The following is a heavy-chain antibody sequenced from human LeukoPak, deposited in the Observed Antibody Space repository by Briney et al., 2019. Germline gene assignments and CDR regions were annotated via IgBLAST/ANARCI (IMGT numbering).Heavy chain of an antibody. D-gene: IGHD6-13*01. J-gene: IGHJ2*01. V-gene: IGHV4-31*03. CDR2: IYYSGST. CDR1: GGSISSGGYY. CDR3: ARQSYGYSSSWYAHRWYFDL. Sequence: SETLSLTCTVSGGSISSGGYYWSWIRQHPGKGLEWIGYIYYSGSTYYNPSLKSRVTISVDTSKNQFSLKLSSVTAADTAVYYCARQSYGYSSSWYAHRWYFDLWGRDTLVTVSS.